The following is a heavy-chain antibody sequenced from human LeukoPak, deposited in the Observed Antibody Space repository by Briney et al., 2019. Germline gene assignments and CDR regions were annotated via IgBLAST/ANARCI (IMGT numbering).Heavy chain of an antibody. Sequence: GGSLRLSCGVSGFTFNSYSMNWVRQAPGKGLEWVASIIGSGSEMFYADSLRGRFTISRDNSENSLYLQMNSLRVEDTAVYYCAKVQSDIVGAMFFAFDVWGQGTMVSVSS. CDR1: GFTFNSYS. J-gene: IGHJ3*01. V-gene: IGHV3-21*06. CDR3: AKVQSDIVGAMFFAFDV. CDR2: IIGSGSEM. D-gene: IGHD1-26*01.